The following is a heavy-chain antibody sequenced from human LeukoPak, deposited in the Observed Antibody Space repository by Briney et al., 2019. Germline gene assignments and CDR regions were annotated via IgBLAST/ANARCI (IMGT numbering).Heavy chain of an antibody. CDR2: IAYDGRYR. CDR3: AKDHTARELKD. V-gene: IGHV3-30*18. J-gene: IGHJ4*02. CDR1: GFVFSAYV. D-gene: IGHD3-10*01. Sequence: QTGGSLRLSCEASGFVFSAYVMHWVRQVPGKGLEWVAVIAYDGRYRYYADSVKGRFTVSRDNSKNTVSLQMKGLRVEDTAVYYCAKDHTARELKDWGQGTLVIVSS.